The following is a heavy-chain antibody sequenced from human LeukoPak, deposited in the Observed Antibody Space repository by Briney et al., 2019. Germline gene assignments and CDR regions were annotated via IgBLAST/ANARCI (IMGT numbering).Heavy chain of an antibody. Sequence: SETLSLTCTVSGGSISSTNYFWGWIRQPPGKGLEWIGSINYSGITYYTPSLKSRVTMSVDMSRNHFSLSLRAVTAADTAVYYCARGLNQYYFDSWGQGSLVTVSS. CDR3: ARGLNQYYFDS. CDR2: INYSGIT. CDR1: GGSISSTNYF. J-gene: IGHJ4*02. D-gene: IGHD1-14*01. V-gene: IGHV4-39*07.